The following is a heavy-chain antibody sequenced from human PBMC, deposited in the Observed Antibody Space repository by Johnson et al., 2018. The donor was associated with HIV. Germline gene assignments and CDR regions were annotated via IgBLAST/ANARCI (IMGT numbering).Heavy chain of an antibody. Sequence: VQLVESGGGLVQPGGSLKLACTASDLTFSGAPLHWVRQASGKGLEWIGHIRCKGNGYATSYGASVKGRFTISRDDLQNTAYLQMNSLKTEDTAVYYCSKFVGYCSGGGCYTPGDTWGQGTMVTVSS. CDR2: IRCKGNGYAT. CDR1: DLTFSGAP. D-gene: IGHD2-15*01. CDR3: SKFVGYCSGGGCYTPGDT. V-gene: IGHV3-73*01. J-gene: IGHJ3*02.